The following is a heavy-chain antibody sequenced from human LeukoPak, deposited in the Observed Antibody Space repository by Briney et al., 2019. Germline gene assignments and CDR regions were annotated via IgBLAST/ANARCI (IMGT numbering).Heavy chain of an antibody. Sequence: SVKVSCKASGGTFSSYAISWVRQAPGQGLEWMGGIISIFGTANYAQKFQGRVTITADESTSTAYMELSSLRSEDTAVYYCARGTYDYVWGSYRPYFDYWGQGTLVTVSS. D-gene: IGHD3-16*02. CDR1: GGTFSSYA. CDR2: IISIFGTA. CDR3: ARGTYDYVWGSYRPYFDY. V-gene: IGHV1-69*01. J-gene: IGHJ4*02.